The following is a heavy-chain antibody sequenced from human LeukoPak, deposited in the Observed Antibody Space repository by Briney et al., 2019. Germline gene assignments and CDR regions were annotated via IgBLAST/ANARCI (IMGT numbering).Heavy chain of an antibody. D-gene: IGHD3-22*01. V-gene: IGHV4-4*07. Sequence: SETLSLTCTVSGGSISSYYWSWIRQPAGKGLEWIGRIYTSGSTNYNPSLKSRVTMSVDTSKNQFSLKLRSVTAADTAVYYCARDYYYDSSGYYTSDAFDIWGQGTMVTVSS. CDR3: ARDYYYDSSGYYTSDAFDI. CDR1: GGSISSYY. J-gene: IGHJ3*02. CDR2: IYTSGST.